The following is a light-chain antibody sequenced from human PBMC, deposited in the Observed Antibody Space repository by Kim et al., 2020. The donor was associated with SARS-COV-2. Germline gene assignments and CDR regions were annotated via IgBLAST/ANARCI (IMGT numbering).Light chain of an antibody. Sequence: VSPGQTASITCSGDKLGDKYACWYQQKPGQSPVLVIYQDSKRPSWIPVRVSGSNSGNTATLTISGTQAMDEADYYCQAWDSSTVVFGGGTQLTVL. J-gene: IGLJ2*01. CDR3: QAWDSSTVV. V-gene: IGLV3-1*01. CDR1: KLGDKY. CDR2: QDS.